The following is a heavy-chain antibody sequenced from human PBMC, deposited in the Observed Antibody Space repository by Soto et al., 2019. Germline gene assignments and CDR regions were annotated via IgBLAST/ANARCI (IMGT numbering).Heavy chain of an antibody. CDR3: VRLGGSSGIDY. CDR1: GFNFRSLW. Sequence: PVGSRRLSCADSGFNFRSLWMHWVRQVPGKGLEWVSRIDTEGFGTSYADSVQGRFTISRDNAKNTLYLQMNSLTVEDTALYFCVRLGGSSGIDYWGQGTLVTVSS. J-gene: IGHJ4*02. V-gene: IGHV3-74*01. CDR2: IDTEGFGT. D-gene: IGHD6-25*01.